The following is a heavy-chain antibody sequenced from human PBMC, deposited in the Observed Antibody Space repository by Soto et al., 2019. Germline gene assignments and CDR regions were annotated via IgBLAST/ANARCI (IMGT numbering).Heavy chain of an antibody. Sequence: QVQLVQSGAEVKKPGSSVKVSCKASGGTFSSYAISWVRQAPGQGLEWMGGIIPIFGTANYAQKFQGRVTITADESTSTAYMELSSLRSEDTAVYYCASQTDIVVVPAAMWAPGLYTAQYYYYGMDVWGQGTTVTVSS. CDR3: ASQTDIVVVPAAMWAPGLYTAQYYYYGMDV. J-gene: IGHJ6*02. CDR2: IIPIFGTA. V-gene: IGHV1-69*01. CDR1: GGTFSSYA. D-gene: IGHD2-2*01.